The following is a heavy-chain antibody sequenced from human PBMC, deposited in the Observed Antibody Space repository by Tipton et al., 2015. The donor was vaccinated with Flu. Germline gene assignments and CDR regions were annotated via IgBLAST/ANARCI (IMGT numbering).Heavy chain of an antibody. J-gene: IGHJ4*02. D-gene: IGHD2-15*01. CDR2: IYYNGFT. CDR3: ASTLGGYIDN. V-gene: IGHV4-59*01. CDR1: GVSITDFY. Sequence: TLSLTCTVSGVSITDFYCSWIRQSPGKGLEWIGYIYYNGFTSYNPSVMSRLSISIDRSKNQFSLNLNSVSAADTAVYYCASTLGGYIDNWGQGTLVNVAS.